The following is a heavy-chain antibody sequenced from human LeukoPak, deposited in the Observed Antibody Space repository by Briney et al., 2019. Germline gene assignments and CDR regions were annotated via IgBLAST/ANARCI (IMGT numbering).Heavy chain of an antibody. CDR3: ARDQGLTAPPPYGLDV. V-gene: IGHV1-69*04. CDR2: IIPVLNIT. D-gene: IGHD5-18*01. J-gene: IGHJ6*02. Sequence: SVKVSCKTSGGTFSSSAITWVRQAPGQGLEWMGRIIPVLNITTYAQKFQGSVTITADTSTSTVYMELSSLRSEEMAVYYCARDQGLTAPPPYGLDVWGQGTTVIVSS. CDR1: GGTFSSSA.